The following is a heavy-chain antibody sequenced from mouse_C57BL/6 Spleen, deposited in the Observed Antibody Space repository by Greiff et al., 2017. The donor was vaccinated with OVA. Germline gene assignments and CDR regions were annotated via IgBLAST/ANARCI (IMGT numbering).Heavy chain of an antibody. CDR1: GYSITSGYY. J-gene: IGHJ4*01. D-gene: IGHD3-1*01. CDR2: ISYDGSN. CDR3: ARGGLHYYAMDY. V-gene: IGHV3-6*01. Sequence: DVKLQESGPGLVKPSQSLSLTCSVTGYSITSGYYWNWIRQFPGNKLEWMGYISYDGSNNYNPSLKNRISITRDTSKNQFFLKLTSVTTEDTATYYCARGGLHYYAMDYWGQGTSVTVSS.